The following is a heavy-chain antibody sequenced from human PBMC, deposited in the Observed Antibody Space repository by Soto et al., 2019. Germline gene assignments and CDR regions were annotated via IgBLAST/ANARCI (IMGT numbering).Heavy chain of an antibody. CDR2: IYYSGST. D-gene: IGHD3-10*01. Sequence: ETLSLTCTVSGGSVSSYYWSWIRQPPGKGLEWIGYIYYSGSTNYNPSLKRRVTISVDTSKNQFSLKLSSVTAADTAVYYCARSWGFALDYWGQGTLVTVSS. CDR3: ARSWGFALDY. CDR1: GGSVSSYY. V-gene: IGHV4-59*02. J-gene: IGHJ4*02.